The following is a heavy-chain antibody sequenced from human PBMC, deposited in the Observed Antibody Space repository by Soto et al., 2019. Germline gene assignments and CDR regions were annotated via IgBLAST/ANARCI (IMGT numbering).Heavy chain of an antibody. CDR3: ARDFEWSFDY. Sequence: SVKVSCKASGGTFSTHAIIWVRQAPGHGLEWMGGIIPIAGTPNYTQKFQDRVTMTGDTSTTTVYMDLSSLRSEDTAVYFCARDFEWSFDYWGQGTLVTVSS. CDR1: GGTFSTHA. CDR2: IIPIAGTP. J-gene: IGHJ4*02. V-gene: IGHV1-69*06. D-gene: IGHD3-3*01.